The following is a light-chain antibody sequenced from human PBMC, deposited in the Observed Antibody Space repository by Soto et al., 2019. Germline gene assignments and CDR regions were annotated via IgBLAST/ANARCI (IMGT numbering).Light chain of an antibody. V-gene: IGKV1-27*01. Sequence: DIQMTQSPASLSASVGDRVTITCRASQPISNYVAWYRQKPGQLPNLLIYAASTLQTGVPSRFSGSGSGTDFTLTISSLQPDDVATYYCQKYNSAPFTFGPGTKVHIK. CDR1: QPISNY. CDR3: QKYNSAPFT. CDR2: AAS. J-gene: IGKJ3*01.